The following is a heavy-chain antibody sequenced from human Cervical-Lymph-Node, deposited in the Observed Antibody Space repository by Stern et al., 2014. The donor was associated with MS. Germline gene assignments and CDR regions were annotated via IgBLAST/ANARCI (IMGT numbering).Heavy chain of an antibody. D-gene: IGHD1-26*01. J-gene: IGHJ5*01. CDR3: ARVTGRGTRQNWFDS. Sequence: VQLVESGPGLVKPSETVSLTCTVSGGSMSSKYWNWIRQPPGKGLEWIGYIYSDGSNKYNPSLKSRVIISLDTSTNQFSLSQTSVTAADTAVYYCARVTGRGTRQNWFDSWGQGTLVTVSS. CDR2: IYSDGSN. CDR1: GGSMSSKY. V-gene: IGHV4-59*01.